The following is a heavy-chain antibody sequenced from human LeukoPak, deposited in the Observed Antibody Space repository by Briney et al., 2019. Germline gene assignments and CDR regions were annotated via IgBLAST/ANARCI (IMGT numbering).Heavy chain of an antibody. D-gene: IGHD6-13*01. CDR2: IIPIFGTA. Sequence: SVKVSCKASGGTFSSYAISWVRQAPGQGLEWMGGIIPIFGTANYAQKFQGRVTMTRDTSISTAYMELSRLRSDDTAVYYCATPGPYSSSWYEVFFQHWGQGTLVTVSS. CDR3: ATPGPYSSSWYEVFFQH. J-gene: IGHJ1*01. V-gene: IGHV1-69*05. CDR1: GGTFSSYA.